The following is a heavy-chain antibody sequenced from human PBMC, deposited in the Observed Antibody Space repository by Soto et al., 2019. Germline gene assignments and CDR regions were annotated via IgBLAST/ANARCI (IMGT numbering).Heavy chain of an antibody. Sequence: QVQLVESGGGVVQPGRSLRLSCAASGVTFSSYGMHWVRQAPGKGLEWVAVISYDGSNKYYADSVKGRFTISRDNSKNTLYLQMNSLRAEDTAVYYCAKVGDGDVDYWGQGTLVTVSS. J-gene: IGHJ4*02. D-gene: IGHD4-17*01. CDR1: GVTFSSYG. V-gene: IGHV3-30*18. CDR3: AKVGDGDVDY. CDR2: ISYDGSNK.